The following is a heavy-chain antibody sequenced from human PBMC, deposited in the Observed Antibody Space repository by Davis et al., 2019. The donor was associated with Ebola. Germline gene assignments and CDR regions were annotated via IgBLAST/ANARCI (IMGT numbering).Heavy chain of an antibody. CDR1: GGSFSGYY. CDR2: IYYSGST. V-gene: IGHV4-59*08. Sequence: SETLSLTCAVSGGSFSGYYWNWIRQSPGKGLEWIGYIYYSGSTNYNPSLKSRVTISVDTSKNQFSLKLSSVTAADTAVYYCARHDYDFWSGYYAETWFDPWGQGTLVTVSS. D-gene: IGHD3-3*01. J-gene: IGHJ5*02. CDR3: ARHDYDFWSGYYAETWFDP.